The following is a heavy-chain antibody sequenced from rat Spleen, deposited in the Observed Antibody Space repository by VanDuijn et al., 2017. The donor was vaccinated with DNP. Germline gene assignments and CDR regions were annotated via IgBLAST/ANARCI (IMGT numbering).Heavy chain of an antibody. Sequence: QVQLRESGPGLVQPSQTLSLTCTVSGLSLINYGVSWVRQPSGKGPEWMGKMWYDGDTAYNSALKSRLSISRDTSKSQVFLKMNSLQTDDTGTYYCTSDSLNSSSFVYWGQGSLVTVSS. D-gene: IGHD1-2*01. J-gene: IGHJ3*01. CDR2: MWYDGDT. V-gene: IGHV2-63*01. CDR3: TSDSLNSSSFVY. CDR1: GLSLINYG.